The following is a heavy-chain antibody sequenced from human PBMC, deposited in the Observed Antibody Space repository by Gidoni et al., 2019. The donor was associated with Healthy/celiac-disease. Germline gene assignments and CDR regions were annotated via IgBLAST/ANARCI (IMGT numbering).Heavy chain of an antibody. V-gene: IGHV4-39*01. D-gene: IGHD3-10*01. CDR1: GGSISSSSYY. J-gene: IGHJ4*02. CDR2: IYYSGST. Sequence: QLQLQESGPGLVKPSETLSLTCTVSGGSISSSSYYWGWIRQPPGKGLEWIGSIYYSGSTYYNPSLKSRVTISVDTSKNQFSLKLSSVTAADTAVYYCARFDYYGSKTFDYWGQGTLVTVSS. CDR3: ARFDYYGSKTFDY.